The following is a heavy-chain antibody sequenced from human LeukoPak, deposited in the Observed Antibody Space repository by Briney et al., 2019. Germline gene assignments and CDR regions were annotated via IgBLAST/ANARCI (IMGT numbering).Heavy chain of an antibody. CDR1: GYIFSNYY. CDR2: INPNGGSV. D-gene: IGHD6-19*01. V-gene: IGHV1-46*01. Sequence: ASVKVSCKASGYIFSNYYINWVRQVPGQGLEWLGIINPNGGSVSYAQRFRGRVTLTRDTSTTTVYMELSSLRSDDTAVYYCARDLGIGWSAFDIWGQGTMVTVSS. CDR3: ARDLGIGWSAFDI. J-gene: IGHJ3*02.